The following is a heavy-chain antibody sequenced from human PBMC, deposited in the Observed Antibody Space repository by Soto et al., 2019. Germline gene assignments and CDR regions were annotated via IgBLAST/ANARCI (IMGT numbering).Heavy chain of an antibody. Sequence: ASVKVSCKASGYTFTSYYMHWVRQAPGQGLEWMGIINPSGGSTSYAQKFQGRVTMTRDTSTSTVYMELSSLRSEDTAVYYCARARNTVAATHYFDYWGQGTLVTVSS. J-gene: IGHJ4*02. CDR3: ARARNTVAATHYFDY. CDR2: INPSGGST. V-gene: IGHV1-46*01. D-gene: IGHD1-26*01. CDR1: GYTFTSYY.